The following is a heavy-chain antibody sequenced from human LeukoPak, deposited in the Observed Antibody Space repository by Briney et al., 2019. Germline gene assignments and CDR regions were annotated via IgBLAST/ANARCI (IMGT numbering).Heavy chain of an antibody. CDR3: AGRGSGYYYGMNV. CDR1: GFTVSSTY. D-gene: IGHD3-10*01. J-gene: IGHJ6*02. Sequence: GGSLRLSCAPSGFTVSSTYMSWVRQAPGKGLEWVSIISGGGDTFYAGSVKGRFTISRDTSMNTLYLQMNDLRAEDTAVYYCAGRGSGYYYGMNVWGQGTTVTVSS. V-gene: IGHV3-66*01. CDR2: ISGGGDT.